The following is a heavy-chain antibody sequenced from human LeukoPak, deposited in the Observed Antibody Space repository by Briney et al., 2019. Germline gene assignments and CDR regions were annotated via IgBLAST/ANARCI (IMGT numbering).Heavy chain of an antibody. V-gene: IGHV3-33*01. CDR1: GFTFSSYG. D-gene: IGHD1-26*01. CDR2: IWYDGSNK. J-gene: IGHJ4*02. Sequence: GRSLRLSCAASGFTFSSYGMHWVRQAPGKGLEWVAVIWYDGSNKYYADSVKGRFTISRDNSKNTLYLQMNSLRAEDTAVYYCARVSWELGGIDYWGQGTLVTVSS. CDR3: ARVSWELGGIDY.